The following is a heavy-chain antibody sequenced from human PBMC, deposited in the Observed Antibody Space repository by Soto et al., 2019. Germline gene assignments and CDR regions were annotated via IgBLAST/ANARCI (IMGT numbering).Heavy chain of an antibody. V-gene: IGHV4-59*01. CDR3: ARDLGPRGWNEDINWFDP. CDR2: IYYSGST. Sequence: SETLSLTCTVSGGSISGYYWSWIRQPPGKGLEWIGYIYYSGSTNYNPSLKSRVTMSVDTSKNQFSLKLSSVTAADTAVYYCARDLGPRGWNEDINWFDPWGQGTLVTVSS. CDR1: GGSISGYY. D-gene: IGHD1-1*01. J-gene: IGHJ5*02.